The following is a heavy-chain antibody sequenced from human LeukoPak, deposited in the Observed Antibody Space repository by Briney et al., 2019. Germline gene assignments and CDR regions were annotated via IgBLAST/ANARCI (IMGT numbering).Heavy chain of an antibody. Sequence: PSETLSLTCGVSGGSITSRDCWSWVRQPPGKGLEWIGEINHSGSTNYNPSLKSRVTISVDTSKNQFSLKLDSVTAADTAVYYCARDVAGSGGYDYWGQGTLVSVFS. V-gene: IGHV4-4*02. D-gene: IGHD3-10*01. J-gene: IGHJ4*02. CDR1: GGSITSRDC. CDR3: ARDVAGSGGYDY. CDR2: INHSGST.